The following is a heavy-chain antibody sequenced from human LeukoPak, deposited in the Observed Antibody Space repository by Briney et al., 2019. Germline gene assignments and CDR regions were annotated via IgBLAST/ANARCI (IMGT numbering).Heavy chain of an antibody. D-gene: IGHD2-2*01. CDR1: GGTFSSSA. CDR2: IIPIFGTP. CDR3: ARSGHCSGTGCYAEGVDF. Sequence: GASVKVSCKASGGTFSSSAISWVRQAPGHGLEWMGGIIPIFGTPNYAQKFQGRVTITTDESTSTVYMELSSLRSDDTAVYFCARSGHCSGTGCYAEGVDFWGQGTLVTVS. V-gene: IGHV1-69*05. J-gene: IGHJ4*02.